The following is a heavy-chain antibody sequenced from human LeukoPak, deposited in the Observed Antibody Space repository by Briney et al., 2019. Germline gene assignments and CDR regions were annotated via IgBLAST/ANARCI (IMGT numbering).Heavy chain of an antibody. CDR2: IYYSGST. CDR1: GGSISSSSYY. CDR3: ARRTAVSMSGYRDGDFFDY. Sequence: KSSETLSLTCTVSGGSISSSSYYWGWIRQPPGKGLEWIGSIYYSGSTYYNPSLKSRVTISVDTSKNQFSLKLSSVTAADTAVYYCARRTAVSMSGYRDGDFFDYWGQGTLVTVSS. V-gene: IGHV4-39*01. D-gene: IGHD3-3*01. J-gene: IGHJ4*02.